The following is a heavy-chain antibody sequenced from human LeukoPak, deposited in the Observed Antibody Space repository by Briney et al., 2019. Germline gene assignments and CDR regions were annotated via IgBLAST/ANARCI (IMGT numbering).Heavy chain of an antibody. J-gene: IGHJ4*02. Sequence: PSETLSLTCTVSGGSISSSSYYWGWIRQPPGKGLEWIGSIYYSGSTYYNPSLKSRVTISVDTSKNQFSLKLSSVTAADTAVYYCARVGYLKDYWGQGTLVTVSS. D-gene: IGHD5-12*01. CDR3: ARVGYLKDY. CDR2: IYYSGST. CDR1: GGSISSSSYY. V-gene: IGHV4-39*01.